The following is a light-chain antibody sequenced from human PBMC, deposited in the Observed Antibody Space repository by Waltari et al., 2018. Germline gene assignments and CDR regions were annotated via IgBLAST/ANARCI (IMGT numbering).Light chain of an antibody. CDR1: SSNIGSNP. CDR2: SNN. V-gene: IGLV1-44*01. CDR3: AAWDDSLNGLV. Sequence: QSVLTQPPSASGTPGQRFTISCSGSSSNIGSNPVDWYQLLPGTPPKLLIYSNNQRPSGVPDRFSGSKSGTSASLAISGLQSEDEATYSCAAWDDSLNGLVFGAGTEVTVL. J-gene: IGLJ1*01.